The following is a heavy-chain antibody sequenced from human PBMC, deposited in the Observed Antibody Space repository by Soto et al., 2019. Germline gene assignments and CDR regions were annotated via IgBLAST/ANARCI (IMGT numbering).Heavy chain of an antibody. CDR3: AHPRGYGVFDAVDI. CDR2: INPTNGGT. Sequence: GASVKVSCKASGYTFIYYMHWVRQAPGQGLEWLGWINPTNGGTNYAPKFQGRVTMTRDTSITTVYLELSSLRTEDTAVYYCAHPRGYGVFDAVDIWGQGTMVTVSS. CDR1: GYTFIYY. D-gene: IGHD4-17*01. J-gene: IGHJ3*02. V-gene: IGHV1-2*02.